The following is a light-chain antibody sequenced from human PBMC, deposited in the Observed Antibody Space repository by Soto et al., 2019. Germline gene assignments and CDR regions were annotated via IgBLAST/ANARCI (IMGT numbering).Light chain of an antibody. CDR1: SSNIGSNP. Sequence: QSVLTQPPSASGTPGQRVTISCSGSSSNIGSNPVDWYQQLPGTAPKVLIYTNDQRPAGVPDRFSGSKSGTSASLVIDGLQSEDETDDYCAAWDDSLNALVFGGGTKLTVL. CDR2: TND. V-gene: IGLV1-44*01. J-gene: IGLJ2*01. CDR3: AAWDDSLNALV.